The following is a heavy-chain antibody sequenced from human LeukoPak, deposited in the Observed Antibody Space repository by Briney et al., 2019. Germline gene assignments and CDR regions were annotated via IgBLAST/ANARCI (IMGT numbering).Heavy chain of an antibody. J-gene: IGHJ4*02. D-gene: IGHD3-9*01. CDR1: GDSITNSNFY. V-gene: IGHV4-39*01. CDR3: AGRGIVTGYFDV. CDR2: IFHSGST. Sequence: SETLSLTCTVSGDSITNSNFYWGWIRQSPGKGLEWIGSIFHSGSTNYNPSLKSRVTISVDTSKNQFYLRVRSVTAAETAHYYCAGRGIVTGYFDVWGRGTLVTVSS.